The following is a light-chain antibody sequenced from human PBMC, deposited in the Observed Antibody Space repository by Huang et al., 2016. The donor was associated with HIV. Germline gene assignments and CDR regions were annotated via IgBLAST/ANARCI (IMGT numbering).Light chain of an antibody. Sequence: DIQMTQSPSTLSASVGDRVTITCWASQSISSWLAWYQQKPGKAPKLLIYKASALESGVPSRFSGSGSGTEFTLTISSLQPDDFAAYYCQQYNSYPWTVGQGTKVEIK. CDR1: QSISSW. CDR3: QQYNSYPWT. J-gene: IGKJ1*01. CDR2: KAS. V-gene: IGKV1-5*03.